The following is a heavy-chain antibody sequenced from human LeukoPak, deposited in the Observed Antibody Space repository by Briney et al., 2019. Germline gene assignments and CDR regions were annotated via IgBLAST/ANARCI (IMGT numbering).Heavy chain of an antibody. Sequence: SETLSLTCTVSGGSISSYYCSWIRQPPGKGLEWIGYIYYSGSTDYNPSLKSRVTISVDPSKNQFSLKLSSVTAADTAVYYCARGRVAAAGTSTGPYYFDYWGQGTLVTVSS. CDR1: GGSISSYY. J-gene: IGHJ4*02. CDR3: ARGRVAAAGTSTGPYYFDY. CDR2: IYYSGST. V-gene: IGHV4-59*12. D-gene: IGHD6-13*01.